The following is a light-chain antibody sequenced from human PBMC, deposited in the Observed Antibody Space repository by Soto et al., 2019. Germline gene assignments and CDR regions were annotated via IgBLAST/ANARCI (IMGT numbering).Light chain of an antibody. CDR3: SSYTDSSNYV. Sequence: QSVLTQPASVSGSPGQSITISCTGTSSTVGGFNVVSWYQQHPGKAPKVIIYEGIKRPSGVSNRFSGSNSGSTASLTISGLQAEDEADYYCSSYTDSSNYVFGTGTKVTVL. CDR1: SSTVGGFNV. V-gene: IGLV2-14*02. CDR2: EGI. J-gene: IGLJ1*01.